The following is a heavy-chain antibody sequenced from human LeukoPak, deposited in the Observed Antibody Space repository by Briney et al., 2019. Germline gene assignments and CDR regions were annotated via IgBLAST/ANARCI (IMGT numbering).Heavy chain of an antibody. J-gene: IGHJ4*02. D-gene: IGHD1-26*01. CDR1: GVSISSTNW. CDR3: ATREWGSRVGQ. CDR2: AYRSGST. Sequence: SETLSLTCAVSGVSISSTNWWYWVRQTPEKGLEWIGEAYRSGSTNYNPSLKSRVTISVDTSKSQFSLKLTSVTAVDTAVYYCATREWGSRVGQWGQGTLVTVSS. V-gene: IGHV4-4*02.